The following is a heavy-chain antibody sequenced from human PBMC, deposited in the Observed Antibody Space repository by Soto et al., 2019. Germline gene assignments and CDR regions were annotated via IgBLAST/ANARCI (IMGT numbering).Heavy chain of an antibody. J-gene: IGHJ6*03. V-gene: IGHV4-59*01. CDR3: ARAEELERPYYYYYYMDV. CDR2: IYYSGST. D-gene: IGHD1-1*01. CDR1: GGSISSYY. Sequence: PSETLSLTCTVSGGSISSYYWSWIRQPPGKGLEWIGYIYYSGSTNYNPSLKSRVTISVDTSKNQFSLKLSSVTAADTAVYYCARAEELERPYYYYYYMDVWGNGTAVTVSS.